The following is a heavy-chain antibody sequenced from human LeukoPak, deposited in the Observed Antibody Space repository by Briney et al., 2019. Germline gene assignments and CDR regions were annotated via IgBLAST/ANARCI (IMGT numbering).Heavy chain of an antibody. Sequence: PSQTLSLTCTVSGGSISSGGYYWSWIRQHPGKGLEWIGYIYYSGSTYYNPSLKSRVTISVDTSKNQFSLKLSSVTAADTAVYYCAREPAQSLRYFDYWGQGTLVTVSS. CDR3: AREPAQSLRYFDY. V-gene: IGHV4-31*03. CDR1: GGSISSGGYY. J-gene: IGHJ4*02. CDR2: IYYSGST. D-gene: IGHD3-9*01.